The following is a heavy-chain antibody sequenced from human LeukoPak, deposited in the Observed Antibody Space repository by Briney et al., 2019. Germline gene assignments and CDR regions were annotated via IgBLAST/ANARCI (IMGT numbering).Heavy chain of an antibody. CDR1: GFTFSSYG. Sequence: GGSLRLSCAASGFTFSSYGMHWVRQAPGKGLEWVAVIWYDGSNKYYADSVKGRFTISRDNSKNTLYLLQMNSLRAEDTAVYYCARAGITMVRGVISPIDYWGQGTLVTVSS. CDR3: ARAGITMVRGVISPIDY. J-gene: IGHJ4*02. V-gene: IGHV3-30*19. CDR2: IWYDGSNK. D-gene: IGHD3-10*01.